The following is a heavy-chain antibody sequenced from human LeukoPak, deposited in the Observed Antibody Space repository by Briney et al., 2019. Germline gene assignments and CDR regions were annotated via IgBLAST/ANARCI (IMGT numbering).Heavy chain of an antibody. CDR3: AKIQVPAFGGLIVAGLNYYYYGMDV. Sequence: GGSLRLSCAASGFTFSSYAMSWVRQAPGKGLEWVSAISGSGGSTYYADSVKGRFTISRDNSKNTLYLQMNSLRAEDTAVYYCAKIQVPAFGGLIVAGLNYYYYGMDVWGQGTTVTVSS. D-gene: IGHD3-16*02. V-gene: IGHV3-23*01. CDR2: ISGSGGST. CDR1: GFTFSSYA. J-gene: IGHJ6*02.